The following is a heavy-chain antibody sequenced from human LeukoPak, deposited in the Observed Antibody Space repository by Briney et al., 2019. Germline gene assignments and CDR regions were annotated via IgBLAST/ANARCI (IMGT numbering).Heavy chain of an antibody. J-gene: IGHJ3*02. V-gene: IGHV5-51*01. Sequence: GESLKISCKGSGYSFTSYWIGWVRQMPGKGLEWMGIIYPGDSDTRYSPSFQGQVTISADKSISTAYLQWSSLRASDTAMYYCARFLPITYYYDSSGYNDAFDIWGQGTMVTVSS. D-gene: IGHD3-22*01. CDR3: ARFLPITYYYDSSGYNDAFDI. CDR1: GYSFTSYW. CDR2: IYPGDSDT.